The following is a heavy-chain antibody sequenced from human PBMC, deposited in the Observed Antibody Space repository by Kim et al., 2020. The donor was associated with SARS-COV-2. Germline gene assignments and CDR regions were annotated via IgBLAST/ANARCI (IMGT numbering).Heavy chain of an antibody. D-gene: IGHD3-22*01. CDR3: ASQTFDKAFYY. V-gene: IGHV3-7*01. Sequence: GGSLRLSCEASGITFSSYWMSWVRQAPGKGLEWVANIKQDGSQKFYVDSVKGRFTISRDNAMNSLHLQMNSLRAEDTAVYYCASQTFDKAFYYWGQGTLVTVSS. CDR2: IKQDGSQK. CDR1: GITFSSYW. J-gene: IGHJ4*02.